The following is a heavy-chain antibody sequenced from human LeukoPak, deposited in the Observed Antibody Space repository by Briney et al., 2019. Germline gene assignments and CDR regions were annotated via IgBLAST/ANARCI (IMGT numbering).Heavy chain of an antibody. D-gene: IGHD3-10*01. CDR1: GFTFSSYG. CDR3: TTEDRLDYSGSGSSPPFDY. Sequence: GRSLRLSCAASGFTFSSYGMHWVRQAPGKGLEWVAVIWYDGSNKYYADSVKGRFTISRDNSKNTLYLQMKSLKTEDTAVYYCTTEDRLDYSGSGSSPPFDYWGQGTLVTVSS. CDR2: IWYDGSNK. J-gene: IGHJ4*02. V-gene: IGHV3-33*01.